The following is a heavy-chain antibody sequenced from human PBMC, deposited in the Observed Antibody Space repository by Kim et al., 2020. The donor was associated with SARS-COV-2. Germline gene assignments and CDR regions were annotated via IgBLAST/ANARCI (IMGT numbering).Heavy chain of an antibody. D-gene: IGHD3-9*01. Sequence: GGSLRLSCAASGFTFSSYDMHWVRQATGKGLEWVSAIGTAGDTYYPGSVKGRFTISRENAKNYLYLQMNSLRAGDTAVYYCARSYKLRYFDWFSANYYYYYGMDVWGQGTTVTVSS. CDR1: GFTFSSYD. CDR3: ARSYKLRYFDWFSANYYYYYGMDV. J-gene: IGHJ6*02. CDR2: IGTAGDT. V-gene: IGHV3-13*01.